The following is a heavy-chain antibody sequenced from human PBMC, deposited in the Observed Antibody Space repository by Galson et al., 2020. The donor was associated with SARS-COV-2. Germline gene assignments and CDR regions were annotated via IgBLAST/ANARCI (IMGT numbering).Heavy chain of an antibody. J-gene: IGHJ5*02. Sequence: SETLSLTCAVSGDSISSHKWWSWVRQSPGKGLEWIGEIHHSGSTNYDPSLKSRVTMSLDKSNNQFFLNLKSVTAADTAVYYCTRGDTVTTSGNWFDPWGQGTLVTVSS. CDR2: IHHSGST. D-gene: IGHD4-4*01. CDR1: GDSISSHKW. V-gene: IGHV4-4*02. CDR3: TRGDTVTTSGNWFDP.